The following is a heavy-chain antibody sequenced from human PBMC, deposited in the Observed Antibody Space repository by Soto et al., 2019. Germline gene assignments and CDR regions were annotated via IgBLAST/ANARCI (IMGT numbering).Heavy chain of an antibody. D-gene: IGHD2-21*02. CDR3: TRHGVAVTDVVTLLSFDM. V-gene: IGHV1-2*02. CDR2: ISPSSGGT. CDR1: GDTFSTYF. Sequence: QVQLAQSGPEVKRPGDSVRVACKADGDTFSTYFIHWVRQAPGQGLEWMGWISPSSGGTKYAQNFLGRVTVSRETSVSSVNLDQDNLRSDDTAIDYCTRHGVAVTDVVTLLSFDMWGQGTMVTVSS. J-gene: IGHJ3*02.